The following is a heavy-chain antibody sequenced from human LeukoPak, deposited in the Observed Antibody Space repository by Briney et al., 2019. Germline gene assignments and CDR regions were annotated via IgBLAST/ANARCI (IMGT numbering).Heavy chain of an antibody. CDR3: ARSEDCGSSSCYWLGP. CDR1: GGSFSGYY. CDR2: INRPGIT. D-gene: IGHD2-2*01. J-gene: IGHJ5*02. Sequence: PSETLSLTCAVYGGSFSGYYWSWIRQSPGKGLEWIGEINRPGITKYNPSLESRVTISLDTSKNQFSLRLTSATAADTAMYYCARSEDCGSSSCYWLGPWGQGTLVTVSS. V-gene: IGHV4-34*01.